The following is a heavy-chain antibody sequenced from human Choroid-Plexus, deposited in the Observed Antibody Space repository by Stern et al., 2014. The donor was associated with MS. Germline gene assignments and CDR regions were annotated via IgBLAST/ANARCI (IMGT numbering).Heavy chain of an antibody. CDR1: GFTFGSCA. D-gene: IGHD2/OR15-2a*01. Sequence: VQLVESGGGVVQPGRPLRLSCVVSGFTFGSCAMHWVRQAPGTGLEWVAGVSYYGSNKYYADSVKGRFTISRDNSQNTLYMQMSSLRPEDTAVYYCAKDRQYLTYFFDHWGQGSLVTVSS. CDR3: AKDRQYLTYFFDH. V-gene: IGHV3-30*18. J-gene: IGHJ5*02. CDR2: VSYYGSNK.